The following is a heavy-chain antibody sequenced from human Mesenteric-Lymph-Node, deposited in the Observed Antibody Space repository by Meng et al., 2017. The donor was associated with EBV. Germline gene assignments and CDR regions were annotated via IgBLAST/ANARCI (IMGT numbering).Heavy chain of an antibody. Sequence: VRLLRSGCGGKMAGDSVKFPCKAPGYTLTSYSMHWVRQAPGQGLEWMGWISAYNGNTNYAQKLQGRVTMTTDTSTSTAYMELRSLRSDDTAVYYCARDRATAQNWFDPWGQGTLVTVSS. CDR1: GYTLTSYS. V-gene: IGHV1-18*04. J-gene: IGHJ5*02. CDR3: ARDRATAQNWFDP. D-gene: IGHD1-26*01. CDR2: ISAYNGNT.